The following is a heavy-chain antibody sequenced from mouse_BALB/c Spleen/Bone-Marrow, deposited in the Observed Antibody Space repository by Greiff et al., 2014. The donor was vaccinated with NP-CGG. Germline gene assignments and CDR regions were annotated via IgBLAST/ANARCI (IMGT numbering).Heavy chain of an antibody. CDR3: ARDKGRVFFDY. V-gene: IGHV7-3*02. J-gene: IGHJ2*01. CDR2: IRNKANGYTT. Sequence: EVKLVESGGGLVQPGGSLRLSGATSGFTFTDYYMNWVRQPPGKALEWLGFIRNKANGYTTEYSASVKGRFTISRDNSQNILYLQMNTLRAEDSATYYCARDKGRVFFDYWGQGTTLTVSS. CDR1: GFTFTDYY.